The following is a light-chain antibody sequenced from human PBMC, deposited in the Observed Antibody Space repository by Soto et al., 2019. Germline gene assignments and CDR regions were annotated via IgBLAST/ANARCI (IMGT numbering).Light chain of an antibody. J-gene: IGKJ5*01. CDR3: QQYNNWPPIT. CDR1: QSVRSN. V-gene: IGKV3-15*01. CDR2: GAS. Sequence: EILMTQSPATLSLSPGERSTLSRRSSQSVRSNLAWYQQKPGQSPRLLIYGASTRATGIPARFSGSGSGTQFTLTISSLQSEDFAVYYCQQYNNWPPITFGQGTRLEI.